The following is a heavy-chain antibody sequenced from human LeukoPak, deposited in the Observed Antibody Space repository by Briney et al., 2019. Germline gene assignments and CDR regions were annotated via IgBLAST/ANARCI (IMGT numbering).Heavy chain of an antibody. Sequence: SETLSLTCTVSGYSISSGYYWGWIRQPPGKGLEWIGSIYHSGSTYYNPSLKSRVTISVDTSKNQFSLKLSSVTAADTAVYYCAGGVYYDSSGYYWYYYGMDVWGQGTTVTVSS. V-gene: IGHV4-38-2*02. CDR2: IYHSGST. D-gene: IGHD3-22*01. CDR1: GYSISSGYY. CDR3: AGGVYYDSSGYYWYYYGMDV. J-gene: IGHJ6*02.